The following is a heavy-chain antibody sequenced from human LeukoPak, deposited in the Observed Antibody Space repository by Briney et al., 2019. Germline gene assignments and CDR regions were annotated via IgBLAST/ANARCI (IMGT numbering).Heavy chain of an antibody. Sequence: SGLALVKPTQTLTLTCTFSGFSLSTTRMCVSWIRQPPRKALEWLALIDWDDDKYYSTSLKTRLTISKDTSKNQVVLTMTNMDPVDTATYYCARTSDSGGFYFDYWGQGTLVTVSS. J-gene: IGHJ4*02. CDR1: GFSLSTTRMC. CDR3: ARTSDSGGFYFDY. V-gene: IGHV2-70*01. CDR2: IDWDDDK. D-gene: IGHD1-26*01.